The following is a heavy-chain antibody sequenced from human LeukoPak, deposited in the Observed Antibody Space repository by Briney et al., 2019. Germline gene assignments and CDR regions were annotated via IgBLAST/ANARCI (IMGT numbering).Heavy chain of an antibody. D-gene: IGHD6-6*01. V-gene: IGHV2-70*11. CDR1: GFSLSTSGVG. CDR2: IDWDDDK. J-gene: IGHJ4*02. CDR3: ARTATYSSSFDY. Sequence: SGPTLVNPTQTLTLTCTFSGFSLSTSGVGVGWIRQPPGKALEWLARIDWDDDKYYSTSLKTRLTISKDTSKNQVVLTMTNMDPVDTATYYCARTATYSSSFDYWGQGTLVTVSS.